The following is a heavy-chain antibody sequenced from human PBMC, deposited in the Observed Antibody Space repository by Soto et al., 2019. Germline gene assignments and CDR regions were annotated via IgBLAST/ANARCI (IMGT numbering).Heavy chain of an antibody. J-gene: IGHJ4*02. D-gene: IGHD6-19*01. Sequence: ASVKVSCKASGYTFTSYGISWVRQAPGQGLEWMGWINVYNGNTNYAQNFQERITITRDMSTSTAYMELSSLRFEDTAVYYCAAGDSSGWSLWGQGTQVIVSS. CDR2: INVYNGNT. CDR3: AAGDSSGWSL. CDR1: GYTFTSYG. V-gene: IGHV1-18*01.